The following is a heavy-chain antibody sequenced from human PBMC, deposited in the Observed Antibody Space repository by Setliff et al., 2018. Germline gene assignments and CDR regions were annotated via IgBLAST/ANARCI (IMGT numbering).Heavy chain of an antibody. V-gene: IGHV1-69*13. CDR3: AREGVDTRSSTDYRYYMDV. D-gene: IGHD5-18*01. CDR1: GGTFSSYG. J-gene: IGHJ6*03. CDR2: TIPNFGTT. Sequence: ASVKVSCKASGGTFSSYGISWVRQAPGQGLEWLGGTIPNFGTTNYAQEFQGRVTIIPDESTSTAYMELSSLRFEDTAVYYCAREGVDTRSSTDYRYYMDVWGKGTTVTV.